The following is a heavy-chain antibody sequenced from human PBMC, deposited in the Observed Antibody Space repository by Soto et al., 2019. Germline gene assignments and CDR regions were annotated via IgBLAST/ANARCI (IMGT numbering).Heavy chain of an antibody. CDR2: ISYDGGNK. CDR1: AFTFSSYS. CDR3: ARSFETLVLIRAFWFDP. Sequence: GGSLRLSCAASAFTFSSYSMHWVRQAPGKGLEWVAVISYDGGNKYYADSVKGRSTISRDNSKNTLSLQMNSLRPEDTAVYYCARSFETLVLIRAFWFDPWGQGTLVTVSS. J-gene: IGHJ5*02. D-gene: IGHD3-22*01. V-gene: IGHV3-30-3*01.